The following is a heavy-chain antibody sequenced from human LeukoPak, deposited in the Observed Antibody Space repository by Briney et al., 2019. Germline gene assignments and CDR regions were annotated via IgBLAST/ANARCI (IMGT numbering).Heavy chain of an antibody. CDR3: VILNSTSGGFIHHLDL. D-gene: IGHD3-16*02. J-gene: IGHJ4*02. Sequence: GASLRLSCAVSGFTFSAYSMNWVRQAPGKGLEWVSYISSRSGTIHYADSVKGRFTISRDNAKNALFLQMDSLRVEDTAIHYCVILNSTSGGFIHHLDLWGQGTLVTVSS. V-gene: IGHV3-48*01. CDR1: GFTFSAYS. CDR2: ISSRSGTI.